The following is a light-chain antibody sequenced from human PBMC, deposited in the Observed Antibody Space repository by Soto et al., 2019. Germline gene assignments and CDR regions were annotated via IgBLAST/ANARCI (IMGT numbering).Light chain of an antibody. CDR1: QSCGTS. CDR2: KAS. V-gene: IGKV1-5*03. CDR3: QQYNNDWT. J-gene: IGKJ1*01. Sequence: DIQMTQSPSTLSASVGDRVTITCRASQSCGTSLAWYQQRPGKAPNLLIYKASNLESGVPSRFSGSGSGTEFTLTISSVQPDDFATYYCQQYNNDWTFGQGTKVEIK.